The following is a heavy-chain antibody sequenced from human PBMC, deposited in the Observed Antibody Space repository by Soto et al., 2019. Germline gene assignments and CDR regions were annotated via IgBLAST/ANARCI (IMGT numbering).Heavy chain of an antibody. D-gene: IGHD2-15*01. CDR3: ARVEYCSGGGCYSGGFDS. CDR2: ISHDGSNE. J-gene: IGHJ4*02. CDR1: GFTFSTYG. V-gene: IGHV3-30*03. Sequence: GGSLRLSCAASGFTFSTYGMHWVRQAPGKGLEWVAVISHDGSNEYHADSVKCRFTISRDNSKNTLYLQLNSLRVEDTAVYYCARVEYCSGGGCYSGGFDSWGQGTLVTVSS.